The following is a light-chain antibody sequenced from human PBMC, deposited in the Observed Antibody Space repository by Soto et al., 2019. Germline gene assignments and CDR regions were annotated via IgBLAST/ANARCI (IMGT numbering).Light chain of an antibody. J-gene: IGLJ1*01. CDR3: SSYTSSSTRV. Sequence: QSALTQPASVSGSPGQSITISCTGTSSDVGGYNYVSWYQQHPGKAPKLMIYDISHRPSGVSNRFSGSKSGNTASLTISGLQADDEGDYYCSSYTSSSTRVFGTGTKVTV. CDR2: DIS. V-gene: IGLV2-14*01. CDR1: SSDVGGYNY.